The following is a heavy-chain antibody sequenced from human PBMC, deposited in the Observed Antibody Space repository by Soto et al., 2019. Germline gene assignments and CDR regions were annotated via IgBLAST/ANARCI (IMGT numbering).Heavy chain of an antibody. J-gene: IGHJ4*02. CDR3: AHHLYGSGSYYIGY. Sequence: QITLKESGPTLVKPTQTLTLTCTFSGFSLSTSGVGVGWIRQPPGKALEWLAIIYWDDDKRYSPSLKSRLTITKDTSKNQVVLTMTNMDPVDTATYYCAHHLYGSGSYYIGYWGQGTLVTVSS. CDR1: GFSLSTSGVG. CDR2: IYWDDDK. V-gene: IGHV2-5*02. D-gene: IGHD3-10*01.